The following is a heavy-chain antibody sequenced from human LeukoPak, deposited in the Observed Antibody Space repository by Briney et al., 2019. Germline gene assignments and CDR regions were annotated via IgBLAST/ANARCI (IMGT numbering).Heavy chain of an antibody. CDR1: GFTFSSYW. D-gene: IGHD2-2*03. J-gene: IGHJ4*02. CDR3: ARDGYCSSTSCWGQTPPQL. CDR2: IKQDGSEK. V-gene: IGHV3-7*01. Sequence: QAGGSLRLSCAASGFTFSSYWMSWVSQAPGKGLEWVANIKQDGSEKYYVDSVKGRFTISRDNAKNSLYLQMNSLRAEDTAVYYCARDGYCSSTSCWGQTPPQLWGQGTLVTVSS.